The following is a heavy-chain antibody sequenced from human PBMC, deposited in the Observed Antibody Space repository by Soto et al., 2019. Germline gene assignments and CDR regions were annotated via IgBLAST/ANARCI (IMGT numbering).Heavy chain of an antibody. CDR3: AGPDLSGETAYYYYYGMDV. CDR2: INHSGST. Sequence: NPSETLSLTCAVYGGSFSGYYWSWIRQPPGKGLEWIGEINHSGSTNYNPSLKSRVTISVDTSKNQFSLKLSSVTAADTAVYYCAGPDLSGETAYYYYYGMDVWGQGTTVTVSS. CDR1: GGSFSGYY. D-gene: IGHD3-10*01. V-gene: IGHV4-34*01. J-gene: IGHJ6*02.